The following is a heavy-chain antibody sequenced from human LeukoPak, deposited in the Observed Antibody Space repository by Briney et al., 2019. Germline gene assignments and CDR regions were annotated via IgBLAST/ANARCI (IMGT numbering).Heavy chain of an antibody. V-gene: IGHV1-18*01. CDR2: ISAYNGNT. D-gene: IGHD3-16*01. Sequence: ASVKVSCKASGYTFTTYGISWVRQAPGQGLEWMGWISAYNGNTNYAQKLQDRVTMTTDTSTSTAYMELRSLRSEDTAVYYCARGPIMITFGGASDYWGQGTLVTVSS. J-gene: IGHJ4*02. CDR1: GYTFTTYG. CDR3: ARGPIMITFGGASDY.